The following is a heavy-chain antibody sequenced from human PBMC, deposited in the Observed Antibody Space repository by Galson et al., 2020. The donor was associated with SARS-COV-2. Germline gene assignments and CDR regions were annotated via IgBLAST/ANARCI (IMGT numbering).Heavy chain of an antibody. Sequence: GGSLRLSCAASGFTFSTYWMNWVRQAPGKGLEWVANIKQDGSEKYYVDSVMGRFTISRDNAKNSLYLQMNNLRAEDTAVYYCARDHSPPPEIWSGHELWGQGTVVTVSS. CDR3: ARDHSPPPEIWSGHEL. J-gene: IGHJ4*02. CDR2: IKQDGSEK. CDR1: GFTFSTYW. D-gene: IGHD3-3*01. V-gene: IGHV3-7*03.